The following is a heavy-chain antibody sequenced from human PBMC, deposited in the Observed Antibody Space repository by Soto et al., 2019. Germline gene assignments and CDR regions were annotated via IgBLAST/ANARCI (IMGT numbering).Heavy chain of an antibody. J-gene: IGHJ4*02. Sequence: GXSXKVSFKASGGTXISYAIRLVRQAPGQGLEWMGGIIPIFGTANYAQKFQGRVTITADESTSTAYIELSSLRAEDTAVYYCARDGDGSGSYFPQALDYWGQGTLVTVSS. D-gene: IGHD3-10*01. CDR3: ARDGDGSGSYFPQALDY. V-gene: IGHV1-69*13. CDR1: GGTXISYA. CDR2: IIPIFGTA.